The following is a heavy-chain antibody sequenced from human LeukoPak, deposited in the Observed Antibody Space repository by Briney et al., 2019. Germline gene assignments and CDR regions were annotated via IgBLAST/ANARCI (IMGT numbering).Heavy chain of an antibody. V-gene: IGHV4-59*01. D-gene: IGHD6-13*01. CDR3: ARETRSSWSSNFDY. CDR2: IYYSGST. Sequence: KPSETLSLTCTVSGGSISSYYWSWIRQPPGKGLEWIGYIYYSGSTNYNPSLKSRVTISVGTSKNQFSLKLSSVTAADTAVYYCARETRSSWSSNFDYWGQGTLVTVSS. J-gene: IGHJ4*02. CDR1: GGSISSYY.